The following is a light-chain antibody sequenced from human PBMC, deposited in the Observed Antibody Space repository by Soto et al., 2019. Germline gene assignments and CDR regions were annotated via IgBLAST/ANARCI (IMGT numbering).Light chain of an antibody. Sequence: QSALTQPASVSGSPGQSITISCTGTRSDVGAYNFVSWYQQHPGKAPKLMIYDVSNRPSGVSNRFSGSKSGNTASLTISGLQAEDEADYYCSTYTSTSTIMVFGGGTKLTVL. CDR3: STYTSTSTIMV. CDR2: DVS. J-gene: IGLJ2*01. V-gene: IGLV2-14*01. CDR1: RSDVGAYNF.